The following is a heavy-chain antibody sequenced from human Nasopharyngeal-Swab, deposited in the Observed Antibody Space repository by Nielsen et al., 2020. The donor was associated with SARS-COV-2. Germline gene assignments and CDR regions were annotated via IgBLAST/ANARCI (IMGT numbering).Heavy chain of an antibody. D-gene: IGHD2/OR15-2a*01. J-gene: IGHJ3*02. CDR1: GGSVSSGSYY. Sequence: SETLSLTCPVSGGSVSSGSYYWSWIRQPPGKGLEWIGYIYYSGSTNYNPSLKSRVTISVDTSKNQFSLKLSSVTAADTAVYYCARQEDENTFALHAFDIWGQGTMVTVSS. V-gene: IGHV4-61*01. CDR3: ARQEDENTFALHAFDI. CDR2: IYYSGST.